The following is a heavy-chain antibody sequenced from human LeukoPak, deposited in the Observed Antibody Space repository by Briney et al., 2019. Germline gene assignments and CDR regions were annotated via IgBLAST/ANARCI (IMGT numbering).Heavy chain of an antibody. CDR3: AKYLFVNRDMPTGFEY. J-gene: IGHJ4*02. D-gene: IGHD5-24*01. CDR1: GFTCSNYA. V-gene: IGHV3-23*01. CDR2: ISGSGGST. Sequence: SGGSLRLSCAASGFTCSNYAMRWLRQAPGKGLEWVSGISGSGGSTDYADSVKGRFTISRDSSKSTLYLQMNSLRAEDTAVYYCAKYLFVNRDMPTGFEYWGQGSLVTVSS.